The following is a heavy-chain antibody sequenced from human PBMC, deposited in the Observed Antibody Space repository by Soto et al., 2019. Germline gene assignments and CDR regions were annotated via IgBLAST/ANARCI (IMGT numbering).Heavy chain of an antibody. J-gene: IGHJ4*02. Sequence: GGSLRLSCAASGFTFSKAWMNWVRQAPGKGLEWVGRIKSKTDGGATGYAGPVEGRFTISRDDSKNTLYLQMNSLKTEDTAVHYFTTDPPLAAACAPLDYWGQGTLVTVSS. CDR3: TTDPPLAAACAPLDY. V-gene: IGHV3-15*07. CDR1: GFTFSKAW. CDR2: IKSKTDGGAT. D-gene: IGHD6-13*01.